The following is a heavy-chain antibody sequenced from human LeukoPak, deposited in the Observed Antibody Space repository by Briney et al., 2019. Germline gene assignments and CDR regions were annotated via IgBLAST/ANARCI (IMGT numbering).Heavy chain of an antibody. V-gene: IGHV1-69*01. CDR1: GGTFSSYA. D-gene: IGHD5-18*01. J-gene: IGHJ2*01. Sequence: SVKVSCKASGGTFSSYAISWVRQAPGQGLEWIGGIVPILGTASYAQKFQGRVTITADESTSTAFMELSSLRDDDTAVYYCASSVWLRGGDYWYFDLWGRGTLVTVSS. CDR3: ASSVWLRGGDYWYFDL. CDR2: IVPILGTA.